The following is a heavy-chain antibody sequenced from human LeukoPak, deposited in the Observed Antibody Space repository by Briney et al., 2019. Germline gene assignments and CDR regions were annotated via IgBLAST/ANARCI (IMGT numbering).Heavy chain of an antibody. Sequence: GGSLRLSCAASGFTFSSYAMSWVRQAPGKGLEWVSAISGSGGSTYYADSVKGRFTISRDNSKNTLYLQMNSLRAEDTAVYYCAKDQGFIVATIHRGSDYWAREPWSPSPQ. J-gene: IGHJ4*02. CDR3: AKDQGFIVATIHRGSDY. CDR1: GFTFSSYA. CDR2: ISGSGGST. D-gene: IGHD5-12*01. V-gene: IGHV3-23*01.